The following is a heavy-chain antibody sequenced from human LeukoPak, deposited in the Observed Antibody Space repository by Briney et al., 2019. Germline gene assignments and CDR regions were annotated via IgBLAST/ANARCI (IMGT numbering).Heavy chain of an antibody. CDR2: ISSSSSTI. V-gene: IGHV3-48*02. J-gene: IGHJ6*02. Sequence: GGSLRLSCAASGFTFSSYSMTWVRQAPGKGLEWVSYISSSSSTIYYADSVKGRFTISRDNAKNSLYLQMNSLRDEDTAVYYCASHAGGSYSVLYYGMDVWGQGTTVTVSS. CDR1: GFTFSSYS. D-gene: IGHD1-26*01. CDR3: ASHAGGSYSVLYYGMDV.